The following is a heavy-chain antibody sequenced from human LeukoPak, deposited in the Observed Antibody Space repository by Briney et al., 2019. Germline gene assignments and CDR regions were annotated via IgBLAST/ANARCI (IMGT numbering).Heavy chain of an antibody. J-gene: IGHJ4*02. CDR1: GYSFTSYW. V-gene: IGHV5-51*01. Sequence: GESLKISCMCSGYSFTSYWIGGVRQMPGKGLEWMGIIYPGDSDTRYSPSFQGQVTISADKSISTAYLQWSSLKASDTAMYYCARMVVIAAAGFCDYWGQGTLVTVSS. CDR3: ARMVVIAAAGFCDY. D-gene: IGHD6-13*01. CDR2: IYPGDSDT.